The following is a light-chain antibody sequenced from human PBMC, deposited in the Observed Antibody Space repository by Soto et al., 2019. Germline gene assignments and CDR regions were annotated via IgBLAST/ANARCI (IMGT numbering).Light chain of an antibody. CDR1: SHDIGSFKY. Sequence: QSVLTQPASVSGSPGQSITISCTGTSHDIGSFKYVSWYQQHPGKAPKLIILEVINRPSGVSDRFSGSKSGNTASLTISGLQADDEADYYCSSYSRDTTLLFGGGTKLTVL. V-gene: IGLV2-14*01. CDR2: EVI. J-gene: IGLJ2*01. CDR3: SSYSRDTTLL.